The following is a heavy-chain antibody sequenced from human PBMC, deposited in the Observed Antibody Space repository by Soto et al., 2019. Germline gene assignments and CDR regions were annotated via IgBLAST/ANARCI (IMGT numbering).Heavy chain of an antibody. CDR2: IYYSGST. CDR1: GGSISSYY. D-gene: IGHD3-3*01. CDR3: ASSFGVAAYFDY. J-gene: IGHJ4*02. Sequence: SETLSLTCTVSGGSISSYYWSWIRQPPGKGLEWIGYIYYSGSTNYNPSLKSRVTISVDTSKNQFSLKLSSVTAADTAVYYCASSFGVAAYFDYWGQGTLVTVSS. V-gene: IGHV4-59*01.